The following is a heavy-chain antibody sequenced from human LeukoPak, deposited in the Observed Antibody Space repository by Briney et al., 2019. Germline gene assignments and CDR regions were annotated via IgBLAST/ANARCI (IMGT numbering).Heavy chain of an antibody. Sequence: SETLSLTCTVSGGSISSSSYSWGWIRQPPGKGLEWIGSIYYSGSTYYNPSLKSRVTISVDTSKNQFSLKLSSVTAADTAVYYCARYCSSTSCRRHDAFDIWGQGTMVTVSS. D-gene: IGHD2-2*01. CDR2: IYYSGST. CDR1: GGSISSSSYS. J-gene: IGHJ3*02. V-gene: IGHV4-39*01. CDR3: ARYCSSTSCRRHDAFDI.